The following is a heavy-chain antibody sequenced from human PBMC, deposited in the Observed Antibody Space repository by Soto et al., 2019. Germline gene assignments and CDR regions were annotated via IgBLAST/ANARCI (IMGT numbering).Heavy chain of an antibody. D-gene: IGHD2-15*01. Sequence: ASVKVSCKASGYTFTSYDINWVRQATGQGLEWMGWMNPNSGNTGYAQKFQGRVTMTRNTSISTAYMELSSLGSEDTAVYYCARESAGRDEFQSSGDFDYWGQGTLVTVSS. CDR1: GYTFTSYD. CDR2: MNPNSGNT. CDR3: ARESAGRDEFQSSGDFDY. V-gene: IGHV1-8*01. J-gene: IGHJ4*02.